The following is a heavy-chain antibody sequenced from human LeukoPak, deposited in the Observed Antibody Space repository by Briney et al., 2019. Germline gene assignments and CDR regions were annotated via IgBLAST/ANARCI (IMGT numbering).Heavy chain of an antibody. V-gene: IGHV3-73*01. Sequence: GWSLRLSCAASGFTFSGSAMHLVRQASGKGLEGVGRIRSKANSYQTAYAASVKGRLPISRHDTKNMAYQQMISLTTKARAGYYSTGPGRDYYDSSTNYTHTDYWGEETLVTVSS. CDR1: GFTFSGSA. J-gene: IGHJ4*02. CDR2: IRSKANSYQT. D-gene: IGHD3-22*01. CDR3: TGPGRDYYDSSTNYTHTDY.